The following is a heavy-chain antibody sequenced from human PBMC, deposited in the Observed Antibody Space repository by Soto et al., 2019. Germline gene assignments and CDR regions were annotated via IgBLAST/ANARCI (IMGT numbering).Heavy chain of an antibody. J-gene: IGHJ6*02. D-gene: IGHD4-17*01. V-gene: IGHV1-18*01. CDR2: ISAYNGKT. CDR3: ARDMSTATGTRDCCSGMDV. CDR1: VYTMTIYR. Sequence: LVKVSWKASVYTMTIYRISWGRQATGQGLAWMGWISAYNGKTNYAQKLQGRVTMTTDTSTSTAYVELRSLRSDDTAVYYCARDMSTATGTRDCCSGMDVLGQGTTVTVSS.